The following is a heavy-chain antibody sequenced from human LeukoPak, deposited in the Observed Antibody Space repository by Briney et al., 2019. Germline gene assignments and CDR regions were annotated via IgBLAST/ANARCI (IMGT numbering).Heavy chain of an antibody. V-gene: IGHV1-46*01. CDR3: ASTGSGNTKLFDY. D-gene: IGHD3-10*01. Sequence: ASVKVSCKASGYTFTSYGISWVRQAPGQGLEWMGIINPSGGSTSYAQKFQGRVTMTRDTSTSTVYMELSSLRSEDTAVYYCASTGSGNTKLFDYWGQGTLVTVSS. J-gene: IGHJ4*02. CDR1: GYTFTSYG. CDR2: INPSGGST.